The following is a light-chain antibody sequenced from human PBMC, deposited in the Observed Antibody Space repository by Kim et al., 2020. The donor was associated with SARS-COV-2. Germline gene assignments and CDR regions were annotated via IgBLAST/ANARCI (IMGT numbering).Light chain of an antibody. Sequence: QSALTQPASVSGSPGQSITISCTGTSSDVGGYNCVSWYQHHPGKAPKLMIFDVSKRPSGVSNRFSGSKSGSTASLTISGLQTEDEADYYCSSYTSSTSVVFGGGTQLTVL. CDR3: SSYTSSTSVV. CDR1: SSDVGGYNC. V-gene: IGLV2-14*03. J-gene: IGLJ2*01. CDR2: DVS.